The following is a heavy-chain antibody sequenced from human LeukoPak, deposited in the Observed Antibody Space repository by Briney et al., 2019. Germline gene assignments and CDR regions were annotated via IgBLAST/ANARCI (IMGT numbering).Heavy chain of an antibody. J-gene: IGHJ4*02. CDR3: ARDVGGGPFFDY. CDR1: GGSISSFY. V-gene: IGHV4-59*01. CDR2: IYYSGST. Sequence: SETLSLTCTVSGGSISSFYWGWIRQPPGKGLEWIGYIYYSGSTDYNPSLKSRVTISLDTSKSQFSLMPTSVTAADTAVYYCARDVGGGPFFDYWGQGTLVTVSS. D-gene: IGHD2-15*01.